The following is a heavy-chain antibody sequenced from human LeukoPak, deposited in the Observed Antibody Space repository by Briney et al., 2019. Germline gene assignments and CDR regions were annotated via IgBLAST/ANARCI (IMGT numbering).Heavy chain of an antibody. D-gene: IGHD1-26*01. CDR3: ARETSGSNDAFDI. J-gene: IGHJ3*02. V-gene: IGHV4-34*01. CDR1: GVSFSGYY. Sequence: PSETLSLTCAVYGVSFSGYYWPWIRQPPGKRLEWIGESNQSVSTNYHPSLKSRVTISVDTSKNQFSLKLSSVTAAGTAVYYCARETSGSNDAFDIWGQGTMVTVSS. CDR2: SNQSVST.